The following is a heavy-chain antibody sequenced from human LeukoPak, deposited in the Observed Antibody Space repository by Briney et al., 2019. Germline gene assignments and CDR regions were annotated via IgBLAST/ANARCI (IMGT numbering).Heavy chain of an antibody. CDR1: GFTISSNY. CDR2: ISYDGSNK. D-gene: IGHD2-15*01. Sequence: GGSLRLSCAASGFTISSNYMSWVRQAPGKGLEWVAVISYDGSNKYYADSVKGRFTISRDNSKNTLYLQMNSLRAEDTAVYYCARDTSRVVAASTYYFDYWGQGTLVTVSS. V-gene: IGHV3-30-3*01. J-gene: IGHJ4*02. CDR3: ARDTSRVVAASTYYFDY.